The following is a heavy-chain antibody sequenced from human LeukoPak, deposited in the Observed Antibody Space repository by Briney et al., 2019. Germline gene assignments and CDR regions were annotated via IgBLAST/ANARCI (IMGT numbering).Heavy chain of an antibody. Sequence: PSETLSLTCTVSGGSISSYYWSWTRQPPGKGLEWIGYIYYSGSTNYNPSLKSRVAISVDTSKNQFSLKLSSVTAADTAVYYCARADYDILTGYPPMNWFDPWGQGTLVTVSS. D-gene: IGHD3-9*01. CDR2: IYYSGST. CDR1: GGSISSYY. J-gene: IGHJ5*02. CDR3: ARADYDILTGYPPMNWFDP. V-gene: IGHV4-59*01.